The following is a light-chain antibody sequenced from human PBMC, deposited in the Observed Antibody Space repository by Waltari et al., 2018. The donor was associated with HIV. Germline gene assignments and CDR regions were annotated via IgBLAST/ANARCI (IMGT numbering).Light chain of an antibody. CDR3: RSYDRTLSGFV. J-gene: IGLJ1*01. Sequence: QAILTQPPSVSGAPGQRVTISCTGTSSNIGAGFDVHWYQQAPGTAPKLLIFGNPNRPSGVPGRFSAYRFGTSASLTIAWLQADDEADYYCRSYDRTLSGFVFGSGTQVTV. CDR2: GNP. CDR1: SSNIGAGFD. V-gene: IGLV1-40*01.